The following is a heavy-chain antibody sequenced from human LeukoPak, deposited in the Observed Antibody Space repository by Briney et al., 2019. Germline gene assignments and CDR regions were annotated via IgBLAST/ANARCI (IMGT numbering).Heavy chain of an antibody. Sequence: GGSLRLSCAASGFTVSSYSMNWVRQAPGKGLEWVSSISSSSSYIYYADSVKGRFTISRDNAKNSLYLQMNSLRAEDTAVYYCARDDFLTPGQFDYWGQGTLVTVSS. CDR2: ISSSSSYI. V-gene: IGHV3-21*01. CDR1: GFTVSSYS. J-gene: IGHJ4*02. D-gene: IGHD3/OR15-3a*01. CDR3: ARDDFLTPGQFDY.